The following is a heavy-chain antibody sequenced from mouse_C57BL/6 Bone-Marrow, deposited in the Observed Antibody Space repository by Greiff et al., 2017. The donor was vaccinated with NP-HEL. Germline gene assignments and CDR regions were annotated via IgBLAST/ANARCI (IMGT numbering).Heavy chain of an antibody. Sequence: QVQLQQSGAELARPGASVKLSCKASGYTFTSYGISWVKQRTGQGLEWIGEIYPRSGNTYYNEKFKGKATLTADKSSSTAYMELRSLTSEDSAVYFCARSYYYGSRVFAYWGQGTLVTVSA. D-gene: IGHD1-1*01. CDR3: ARSYYYGSRVFAY. CDR2: IYPRSGNT. J-gene: IGHJ3*01. V-gene: IGHV1-81*01. CDR1: GYTFTSYG.